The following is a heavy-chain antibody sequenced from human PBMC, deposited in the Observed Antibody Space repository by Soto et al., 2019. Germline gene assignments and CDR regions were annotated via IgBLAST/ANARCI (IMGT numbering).Heavy chain of an antibody. Sequence: QLQLQESGPGLVKPSETLALTCTVSGGSISNSPYYWCWFRQPPGKGLEWIGTIYYSGRSYCNRSLKSRVTISVDTSKNEFSLKRGSVTAADTAMYYWANVFMLRGVPSRIDYWGQGTLVTVSS. D-gene: IGHD3-10*01. J-gene: IGHJ4*02. V-gene: IGHV4-39*01. CDR2: IYYSGRS. CDR3: ANVFMLRGVPSRIDY. CDR1: GGSISNSPYY.